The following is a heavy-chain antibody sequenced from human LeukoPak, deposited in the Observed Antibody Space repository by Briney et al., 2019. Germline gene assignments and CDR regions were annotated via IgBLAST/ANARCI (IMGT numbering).Heavy chain of an antibody. Sequence: GGSLRLSCAASGFTFSDYGMHWVRQAPGKGLEWVAFIRYDGSNKYYADSVKGQFTISRDNSKNTLYLQMNSLRAEDTAVYYCARSPYDIVVVPAGIDYWGQGTLVTVSS. CDR1: GFTFSDYG. D-gene: IGHD2-2*01. CDR2: IRYDGSNK. J-gene: IGHJ4*02. V-gene: IGHV3-30*02. CDR3: ARSPYDIVVVPAGIDY.